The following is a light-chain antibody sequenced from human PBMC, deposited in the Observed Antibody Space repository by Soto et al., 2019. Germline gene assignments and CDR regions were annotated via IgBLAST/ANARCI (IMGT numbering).Light chain of an antibody. CDR2: LGS. V-gene: IGKV2-28*01. CDR1: QSLLKSTGYNY. CDR3: MQALQTPPT. Sequence: DIVMTQSALSLPVTPGAPASISCRSSQSLLKSTGYNYLDWYLQKPGQSPQLLIYLGSNRASGVPDRFSGSGSGTDFTLKISRVEAEDVGVYYCMQALQTPPTFGQGTKVEIK. J-gene: IGKJ1*01.